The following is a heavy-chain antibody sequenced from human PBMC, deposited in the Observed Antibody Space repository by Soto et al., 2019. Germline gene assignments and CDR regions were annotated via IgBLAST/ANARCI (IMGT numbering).Heavy chain of an antibody. D-gene: IGHD2-8*01. CDR3: ARLCTNGVCPPSGAAAAADY. J-gene: IGHJ4*02. CDR1: GGTFSSYA. V-gene: IGHV1-69*13. Sequence: ASVKVSCKASGGTFSSYAISWVRQAPGQGLEWMGGIIPIFGTANYAQKFQGRVTITADESTSTAYMELSSLRSEDTAVYYCARLCTNGVCPPSGAAAAADYWGQGTLVTVSS. CDR2: IIPIFGTA.